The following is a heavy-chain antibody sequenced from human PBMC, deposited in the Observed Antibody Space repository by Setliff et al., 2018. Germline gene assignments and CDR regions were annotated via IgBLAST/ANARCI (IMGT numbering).Heavy chain of an antibody. Sequence: ASVKVSCKASGYTFTSYGISWVRQAPGPGLEWMGWISAYNGNTSYAQKLQGRVTMTTDTSTSTAYMELRSLRSDDTAVYYCARDVITFGGVIVYFDYWGQGTLVTVSS. J-gene: IGHJ4*02. V-gene: IGHV1-18*01. CDR3: ARDVITFGGVIVYFDY. D-gene: IGHD3-16*02. CDR1: GYTFTSYG. CDR2: ISAYNGNT.